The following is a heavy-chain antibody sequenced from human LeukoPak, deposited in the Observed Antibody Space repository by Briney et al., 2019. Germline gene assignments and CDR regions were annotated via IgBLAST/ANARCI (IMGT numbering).Heavy chain of an antibody. V-gene: IGHV5-10-1*01. J-gene: IGHJ4*02. CDR2: IDPSDSYT. CDR3: ARTYYDILTGYSLSDY. Sequence: GESLRISCKGSGYSFPSYWITWVRQMPGKGLEWMGSIDPSDSYTNYSPSFQGHVTISADKSISTAYLQWSSLMASDTAMYYCARTYYDILTGYSLSDYWGQGTLVTVTS. D-gene: IGHD3-9*01. CDR1: GYSFPSYW.